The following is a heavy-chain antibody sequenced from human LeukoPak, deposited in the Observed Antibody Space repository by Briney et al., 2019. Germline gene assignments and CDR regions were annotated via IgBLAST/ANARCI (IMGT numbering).Heavy chain of an antibody. D-gene: IGHD5-12*01. CDR3: ATDIVAHFDY. CDR1: GFTFSSYG. CDR2: IWYDGSNK. J-gene: IGHJ4*02. Sequence: PGGSLRLSCAASGFTFSSYGMHWVRQAPGEGLEWVAVIWYDGSNKYYADSVKGRFTISRDNSKNTLYLQMNSLRAEDTAVYYCATDIVAHFDYWGQGTLVTVSS. V-gene: IGHV3-33*01.